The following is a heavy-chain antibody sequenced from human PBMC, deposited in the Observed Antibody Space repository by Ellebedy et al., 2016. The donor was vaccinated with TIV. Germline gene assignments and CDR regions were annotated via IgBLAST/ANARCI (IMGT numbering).Heavy chain of an antibody. V-gene: IGHV4-39*01. CDR2: IYYSGST. CDR3: ARHDY. CDR1: GGSVSSGSYY. Sequence: SETLSLTXTVSGGSVSSGSYYWGWIRQPPGKGLEWIGSIYYSGSTYYNPSLKSRVTISVDTSKNQFSLKLSSVTAADTAVYYCARHDYWGQGTLVTVSS. J-gene: IGHJ4*02.